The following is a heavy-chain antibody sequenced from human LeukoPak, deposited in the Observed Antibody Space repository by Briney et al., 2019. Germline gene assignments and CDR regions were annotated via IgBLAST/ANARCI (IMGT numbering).Heavy chain of an antibody. CDR2: INRVGTT. CDR3: AAKRWLATYLDY. J-gene: IGHJ4*02. CDR1: GGSFNAYF. V-gene: IGHV4-34*01. Sequence: SETLSLTCAVSGGSFNAYFWTWVRQSPGKALEWIGEINRVGTTTYNPSLESRVTVSVDTANNHFSLKLYSVTDADAGVYYCAAKRWLATYLDYWGQGSRVIVSS. D-gene: IGHD6-19*01.